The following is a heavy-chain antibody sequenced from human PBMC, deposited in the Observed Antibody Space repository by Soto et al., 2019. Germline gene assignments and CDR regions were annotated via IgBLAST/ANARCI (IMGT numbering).Heavy chain of an antibody. CDR3: ARTYCSGGSCSGQTSYYYGMDV. CDR2: IIPILGIA. V-gene: IGHV1-69*02. D-gene: IGHD2-15*01. CDR1: GGTFSSYT. J-gene: IGHJ6*02. Sequence: SAKVSCKACGGTFSSYTISWVQQATGQGLEWMGRIIPILGIANYAQKFQGRVTITADKSTSTAYMELSSLRSEDTAVYYCARTYCSGGSCSGQTSYYYGMDVWGQGTTVTVSS.